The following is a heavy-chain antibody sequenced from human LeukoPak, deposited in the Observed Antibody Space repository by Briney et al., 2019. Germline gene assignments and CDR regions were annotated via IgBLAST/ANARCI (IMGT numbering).Heavy chain of an antibody. Sequence: PGGSLSLSCAASGLSVSDYWMTWVRQAPGKGLEWVANIKQDGSEKTYVDSVKGRFTISRDNAKNSLYLQMNSLRVEDTAMYYCVRDGGTDWYDPWGQGTLVTVFS. V-gene: IGHV3-7*01. CDR2: IKQDGSEK. CDR3: VRDGGTDWYDP. D-gene: IGHD3-16*01. J-gene: IGHJ5*02. CDR1: GLSVSDYW.